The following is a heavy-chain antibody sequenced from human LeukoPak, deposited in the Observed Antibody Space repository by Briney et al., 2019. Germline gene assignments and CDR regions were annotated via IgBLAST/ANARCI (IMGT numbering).Heavy chain of an antibody. J-gene: IGHJ4*02. CDR2: IFCSGGST. CDR3: AKTTTGYSSGRFPGWPVDY. D-gene: IGHD6-19*01. V-gene: IGHV3-23*01. CDR1: GFTFSSYA. Sequence: GGSLRLSCAASGFTFSSYAMYWVRQAPGKGLEWVSGIFCSGGSTHYADSVKGRFTISRDNSKNTVYLQMNSLRAEDTAVYYCAKTTTGYSSGRFPGWPVDYWGQGTLVTVSS.